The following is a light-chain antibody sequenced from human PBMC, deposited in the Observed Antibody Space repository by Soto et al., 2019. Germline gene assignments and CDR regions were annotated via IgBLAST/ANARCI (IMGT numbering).Light chain of an antibody. CDR2: DAS. CDR1: QSINTW. CDR3: QQFNSYPIT. V-gene: IGKV1-5*01. Sequence: DIQMTQSPSTLSASVGDRVTITCRASQSINTWLAWYQQKPGKAPKLLIYDASSLQSGVPSRFSGSGSGTEFTLTISSLQPEDFATYYCQQFNSYPITFGQGTRLEIK. J-gene: IGKJ5*01.